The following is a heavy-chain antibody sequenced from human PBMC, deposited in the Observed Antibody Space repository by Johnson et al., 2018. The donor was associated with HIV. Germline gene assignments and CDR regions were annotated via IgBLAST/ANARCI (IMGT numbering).Heavy chain of an antibody. Sequence: VQLVESGGGVVQPGRSLRLSCAASGFTFDDYGMSWVRQAPGKGLEWVSTLRGSGSTTFCADSVKGRFTISRDNSKNTLYLQMNSLRAGDTAVYYCARGSIAAAGWGAFDIWGQGTVVTVSS. CDR1: GFTFDDYG. D-gene: IGHD6-13*01. J-gene: IGHJ3*02. CDR3: ARGSIAAAGWGAFDI. CDR2: LRGSGSTT. V-gene: IGHV3-23*04.